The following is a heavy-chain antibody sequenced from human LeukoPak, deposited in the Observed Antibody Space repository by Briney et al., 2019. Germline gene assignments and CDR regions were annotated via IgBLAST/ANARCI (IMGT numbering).Heavy chain of an antibody. CDR1: GGTFSSYA. CDR2: IIPIFGIA. D-gene: IGHD2-15*01. Sequence: SVKVPCKASGGTFSSYAISWVRQAPGQGLEWMGRIIPIFGIANYAQKFQGRVTITADKSTSTAYMELSSLRYEDTAVYYCAKTNKPYCSGGSCYDLIDAFDSWGQATKVTDSS. V-gene: IGHV1-69*04. CDR3: AKTNKPYCSGGSCYDLIDAFDS. J-gene: IGHJ3*02.